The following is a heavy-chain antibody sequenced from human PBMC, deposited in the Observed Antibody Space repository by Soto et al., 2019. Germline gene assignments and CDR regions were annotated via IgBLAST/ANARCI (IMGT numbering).Heavy chain of an antibody. CDR2: ISSNGVGT. D-gene: IGHD6-6*01. V-gene: IGHV3-64*01. CDR3: ARRARPDFYYMDV. Sequence: EVQLAESGGGLAQPGGSLRLSCAASGFTLSGYAMDWVRQAPGKGLEYVSGISSNGVGTYYANSVQGRFTISRDNSKNPVYLQMGSLSPDDMAVYYCARRARPDFYYMDVWGKGTTVTVSS. CDR1: GFTLSGYA. J-gene: IGHJ6*03.